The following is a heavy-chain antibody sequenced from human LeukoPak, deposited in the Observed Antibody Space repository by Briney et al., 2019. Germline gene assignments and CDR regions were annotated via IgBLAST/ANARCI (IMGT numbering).Heavy chain of an antibody. CDR2: IKQDGSEK. D-gene: IGHD2-2*01. Sequence: PGGSLRLSCAASGFNFNSNSISWVRQAPGKGLEWVANIKQDGSEKYYVDSVKGRFTISRDNAKNSLYLQMNSLRAEDTAVYYCASEEVVPAARYYYYMDVWGKGTTVTVSS. CDR3: ASEEVVPAARYYYYMDV. V-gene: IGHV3-7*01. CDR1: GFNFNSNS. J-gene: IGHJ6*03.